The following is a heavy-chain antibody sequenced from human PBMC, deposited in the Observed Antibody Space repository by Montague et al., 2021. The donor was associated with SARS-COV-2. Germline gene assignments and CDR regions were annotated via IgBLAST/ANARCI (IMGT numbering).Heavy chain of an antibody. CDR1: GFTFSSYA. CDR3: AREDPSFDAFDI. CDR2: ISYDGSNK. V-gene: IGHV3-30-3*01. Sequence: SLRLSCAASGFTFSSYAMHWVRQAPGKGLEWVAVISYDGSNKYYEDSVKGRFTISRDNSKNTLYLQMNSLRAEDTAVYYCAREDPSFDAFDIWGQGTMVTVSS. J-gene: IGHJ3*02.